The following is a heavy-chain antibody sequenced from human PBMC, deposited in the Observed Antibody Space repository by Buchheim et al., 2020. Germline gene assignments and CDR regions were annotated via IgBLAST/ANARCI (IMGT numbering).Heavy chain of an antibody. V-gene: IGHV3-30*18. Sequence: QVQLVESGGGVVQPGRSLRLSCAASGFTFSSYGMHWVRQAPGKGLEWVAVISYDGSNKYYADSVKGRFTISRDNSKNTLYLQMNSLRAEDTAVYYCAKDQAFGDPYYFDYWGQGTL. CDR2: ISYDGSNK. D-gene: IGHD4-17*01. CDR1: GFTFSSYG. J-gene: IGHJ4*02. CDR3: AKDQAFGDPYYFDY.